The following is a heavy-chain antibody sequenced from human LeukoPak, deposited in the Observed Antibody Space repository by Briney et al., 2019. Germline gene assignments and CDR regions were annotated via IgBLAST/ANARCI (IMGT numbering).Heavy chain of an antibody. D-gene: IGHD6-13*01. V-gene: IGHV1-2*02. CDR3: ARGPIAAAVSFGY. CDR1: GYTFTGYY. J-gene: IGHJ4*02. Sequence: GGSVKVSCKASGYTFTGYYMHWVRQAPGQGLEWMGWINPNSGGTNYAQKFQGRVTMTRDTSISTAYMELSRLRSDDTAVYYCARGPIAAAVSFGYWGQGTLVTVSS. CDR2: INPNSGGT.